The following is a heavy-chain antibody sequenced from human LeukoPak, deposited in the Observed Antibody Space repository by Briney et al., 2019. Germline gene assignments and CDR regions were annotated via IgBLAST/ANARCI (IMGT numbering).Heavy chain of an antibody. J-gene: IGHJ5*02. Sequence: QAGGSLRLSCAVSGITFIHDWMHWVRQAPGKGLVWVSRIHSDGRTTVYADSVKGRFTISRDNARNTLYLQMNSLRVEDTAVYYCARSNWFDPWGQGTLVTVSS. V-gene: IGHV3-74*01. CDR1: GITFIHDW. CDR3: ARSNWFDP. CDR2: IHSDGRTT.